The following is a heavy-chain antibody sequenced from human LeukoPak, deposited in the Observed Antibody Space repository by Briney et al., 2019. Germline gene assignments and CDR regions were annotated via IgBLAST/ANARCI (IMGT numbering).Heavy chain of an antibody. J-gene: IGHJ4*02. V-gene: IGHV3-30*04. D-gene: IGHD2-2*01. CDR1: GFDFGDYA. CDR3: AGGFYQLRFIGLDY. Sequence: GGSLRLSCTVSGFDFGDYALTWVRQAPGKGLEWVAVISYDGSIKYYADSVKGRFTISRDNSKNTLYLQMNSLRPDDTAMFYCAGGFYQLRFIGLDYWGQGTLVTVSS. CDR2: ISYDGSIK.